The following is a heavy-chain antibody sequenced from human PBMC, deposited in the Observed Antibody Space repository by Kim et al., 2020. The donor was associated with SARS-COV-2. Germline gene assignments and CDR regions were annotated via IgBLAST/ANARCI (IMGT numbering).Heavy chain of an antibody. D-gene: IGHD6-19*01. Sequence: TKYSQKCRGRVTITRDTTASTDYMELSSLRSEDTAVYYCARGSGWAFDYWGQGTLVTVAS. CDR3: ARGSGWAFDY. J-gene: IGHJ4*02. V-gene: IGHV1-3*01. CDR2: T.